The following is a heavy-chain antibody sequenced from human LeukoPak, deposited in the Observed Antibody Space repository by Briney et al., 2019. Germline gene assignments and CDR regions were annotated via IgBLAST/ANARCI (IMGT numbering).Heavy chain of an antibody. Sequence: GRSLRLSCAASGFTFSSYGMHWVRQAPGKGLEWVAVIWCDGSDKYYADSVKGRFTISRDNSNNTLHLQMNSLRAEDTAVYYCGRAMEVYQLLPDYWGQGTLVTVSS. V-gene: IGHV3-33*01. J-gene: IGHJ4*02. D-gene: IGHD2-2*01. CDR3: GRAMEVYQLLPDY. CDR1: GFTFSSYG. CDR2: IWCDGSDK.